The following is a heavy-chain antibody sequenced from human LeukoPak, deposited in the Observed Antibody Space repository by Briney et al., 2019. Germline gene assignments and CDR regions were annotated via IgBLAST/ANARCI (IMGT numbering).Heavy chain of an antibody. CDR1: GGSFSGYY. V-gene: IGHV4-34*01. Sequence: SETLSLTCAVYGGSFSGYYWSWIRQPPGKGLEWIGEINHSGSTNYDPSLKSRVTISVDTSKNQFSLKLSSVTAADTAVYYCAREGGSGSYKDWFDPWGQGTLVTVSS. D-gene: IGHD1-26*01. CDR3: AREGGSGSYKDWFDP. CDR2: INHSGST. J-gene: IGHJ5*02.